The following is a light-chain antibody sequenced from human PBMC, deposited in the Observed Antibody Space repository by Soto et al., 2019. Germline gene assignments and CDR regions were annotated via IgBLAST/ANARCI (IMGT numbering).Light chain of an antibody. Sequence: QSALTQPPSVSGSPGQSVTISCTGTSSDVGSYNRVSWYPQPPGTAPKLMIYEVNNRPSGVPDRFSGSKSGNTASLTITGLQAEDEADYYCNSYTSSNTYVFGTGTKVTVL. CDR1: SSDVGSYNR. CDR2: EVN. J-gene: IGLJ1*01. CDR3: NSYTSSNTYV. V-gene: IGLV2-18*02.